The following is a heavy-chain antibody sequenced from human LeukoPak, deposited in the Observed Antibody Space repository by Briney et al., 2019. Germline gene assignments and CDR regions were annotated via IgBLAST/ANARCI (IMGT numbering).Heavy chain of an antibody. J-gene: IGHJ4*02. CDR1: GYTFTNYD. V-gene: IGHV1-8*03. CDR3: ASGAGYCSSTSCSLGY. Sequence: ASVKVSCKASGYTFTNYDINWVRQATGQGLEWMGWVNPNTYNTGYAQKFQGRVTITRNTSISTAYMELSSLRSEDTAVYYCASGAGYCSSTSCSLGYWGQGTLVTVSS. CDR2: VNPNTYNT. D-gene: IGHD2-2*01.